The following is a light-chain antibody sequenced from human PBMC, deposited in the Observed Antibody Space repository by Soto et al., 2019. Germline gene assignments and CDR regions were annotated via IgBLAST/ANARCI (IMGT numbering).Light chain of an antibody. CDR2: RDS. Sequence: SYELTQPLSVSVALGQTARITCGGNNIGSKNVHWYQQKPRQAPVMVIYRDSNRPSGIPERFSGSNSGNTATLPISRAQAGDEADYYCQVWDSSTVVFGGGTKLTVL. CDR1: NIGSKN. CDR3: QVWDSSTVV. V-gene: IGLV3-9*01. J-gene: IGLJ2*01.